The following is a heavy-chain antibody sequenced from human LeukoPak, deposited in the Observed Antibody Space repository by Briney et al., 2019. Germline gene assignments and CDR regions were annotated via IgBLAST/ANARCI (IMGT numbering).Heavy chain of an antibody. D-gene: IGHD1-26*01. J-gene: IGHJ4*02. CDR3: AREKRSYPFDY. Sequence: SETLSLTCAVSGGSIITTNWWSWVRQPPGKGLEWIGEINHSGSTNYNPSLKSRVTISVDTSKNQFSLKLSSVTAADTAVYYCAREKRSYPFDYWGQGTLVTVSS. CDR2: INHSGST. V-gene: IGHV4-4*02. CDR1: GGSIITTNW.